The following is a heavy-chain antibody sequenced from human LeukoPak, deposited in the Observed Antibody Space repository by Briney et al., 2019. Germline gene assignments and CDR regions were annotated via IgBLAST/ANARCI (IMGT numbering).Heavy chain of an antibody. CDR2: INASGGGT. CDR1: GYTFTSYY. CDR3: ARDLGAQTMVFFDP. D-gene: IGHD4/OR15-4a*01. Sequence: ASVKVSCKASGYTFTSYYMYWVRQAPGQGLEWMGIINASGGGTNYAQKFQARVTMTRDTSTSTVYMELSSLRSEDTAVYYCARDLGAQTMVFFDPWGQGTLVTVSS. V-gene: IGHV1-46*01. J-gene: IGHJ5*02.